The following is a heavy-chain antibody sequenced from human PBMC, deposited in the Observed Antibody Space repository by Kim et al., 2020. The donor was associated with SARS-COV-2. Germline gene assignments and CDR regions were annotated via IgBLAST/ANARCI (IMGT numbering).Heavy chain of an antibody. CDR3: ARSPLLRYFDWFNWFDP. D-gene: IGHD3-9*01. V-gene: IGHV4-39*07. CDR1: GGSISSSSYY. J-gene: IGHJ5*02. Sequence: SETLSLTCTVSGGSISSSSYYWGWIRQPPGKGLEWIGSIYYSGSTYYNPSLKSRVTISVDTSKNQFSLKLSSVTAADTAVYYCARSPLLRYFDWFNWFDP. CDR2: IYYSGST.